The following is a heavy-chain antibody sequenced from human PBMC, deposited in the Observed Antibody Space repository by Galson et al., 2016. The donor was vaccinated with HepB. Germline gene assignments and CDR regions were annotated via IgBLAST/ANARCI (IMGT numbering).Heavy chain of an antibody. CDR3: ARHIAGYSSDFYGPALDY. CDR1: GYDFSTYW. Sequence: QSGAEVKKPGESLKISCKGSGYDFSTYWIAWVRQMPGKGLEWMGVIYAGDSDTRYSPSFQGQVTISADKSSATASLQWSRLKASDTAIYYCARHIAGYSSDFYGPALDYWGQGTLVTVSS. V-gene: IGHV5-51*01. J-gene: IGHJ4*02. CDR2: IYAGDSDT. D-gene: IGHD6-19*01.